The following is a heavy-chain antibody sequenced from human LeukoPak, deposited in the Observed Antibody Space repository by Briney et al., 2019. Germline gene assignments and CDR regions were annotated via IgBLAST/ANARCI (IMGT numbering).Heavy chain of an antibody. CDR3: AKSGTLLRYFDWFDY. D-gene: IGHD3-9*01. Sequence: GGSLRLSCAASGFTFDDYAMHWVRQAPGKGLEWVSGISWNSGSIGYADSAKGRFTISRDNAKNSLYLQMNSLRAEDTALYYCAKSGTLLRYFDWFDYWGQGTLVTVSS. CDR2: ISWNSGSI. V-gene: IGHV3-9*01. J-gene: IGHJ4*02. CDR1: GFTFDDYA.